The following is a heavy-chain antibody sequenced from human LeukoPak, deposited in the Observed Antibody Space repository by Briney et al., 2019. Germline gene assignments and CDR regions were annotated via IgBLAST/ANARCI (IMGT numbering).Heavy chain of an antibody. V-gene: IGHV4-34*01. CDR3: ARSKYGGPDY. Sequence: PSETLSLTCAVYGVSFSGYYWSWIRQPPGKGLEWIGEINHSGSTNYNPSLKSRVTISVDTSKNPFSLKLSSVTAADTAVYYCARSKYGGPDYWGQGTLVTVSS. D-gene: IGHD3-10*02. CDR1: GVSFSGYY. J-gene: IGHJ4*02. CDR2: INHSGST.